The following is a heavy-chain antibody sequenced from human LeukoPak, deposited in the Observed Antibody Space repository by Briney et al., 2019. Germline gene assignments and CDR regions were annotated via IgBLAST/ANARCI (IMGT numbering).Heavy chain of an antibody. V-gene: IGHV3-30*02. Sequence: PGGSLRLSCAASGFTFSSYGMHLVRQAPGKGLEGVAFIRYDGSNKYYADSVKGRFTISRDNSKNPLYVQMNSLRAEDTAVYYCAKDLDSSSWYSPVDHWGQGTLVTVSS. CDR3: AKDLDSSSWYSPVDH. CDR1: GFTFSSYG. J-gene: IGHJ4*02. CDR2: IRYDGSNK. D-gene: IGHD6-13*01.